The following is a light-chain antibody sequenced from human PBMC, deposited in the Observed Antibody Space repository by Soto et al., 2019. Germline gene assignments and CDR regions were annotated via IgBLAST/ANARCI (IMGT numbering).Light chain of an antibody. CDR1: SSNIGNNA. V-gene: IGLV1-36*01. CDR2: YDD. CDR3: AVWDDSLTGPV. Sequence: QSVLTQPPSVSEAPRQRVTISCSGSSSNIGNNAVNWYQQLPGKAPKLLIYYDDMLASGVSDRFSGSKSGTSASLAISGLQSEDEADYYCAVWDDSLTGPVFGGGTKVTVL. J-gene: IGLJ2*01.